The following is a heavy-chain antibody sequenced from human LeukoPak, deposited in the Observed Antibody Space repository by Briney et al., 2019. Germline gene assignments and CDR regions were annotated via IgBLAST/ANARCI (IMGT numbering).Heavy chain of an antibody. J-gene: IGHJ4*02. CDR3: VRDGGPYYFDW. V-gene: IGHV3-7*01. CDR1: GFTFSHYW. D-gene: IGHD3-16*01. Sequence: GGSLRLSCPTSGFTFSHYWMSWVRQAPGKGLEWLANIKQDASEKYYVVSVRGRFTISRDSSKNSVYLQMNSLRVEDTAVYYCVRDGGPYYFDWWGQGALVTVST. CDR2: IKQDASEK.